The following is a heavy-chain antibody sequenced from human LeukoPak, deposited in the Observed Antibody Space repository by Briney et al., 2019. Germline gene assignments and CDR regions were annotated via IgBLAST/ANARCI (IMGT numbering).Heavy chain of an antibody. CDR2: IYTSGST. CDR1: GGSISSGSYY. J-gene: IGHJ3*02. V-gene: IGHV4-61*02. Sequence: PSQTLSLTCTVSGGSISSGSYYWSWIRQPAGKGLEWIGRIYTSGSTNHNPSLKSRVTISVDTSKNQFSLKLSSVTAADTAVYYCARVGDLGAFDIWGQGTMVTVSS. D-gene: IGHD3-3*01. CDR3: ARVGDLGAFDI.